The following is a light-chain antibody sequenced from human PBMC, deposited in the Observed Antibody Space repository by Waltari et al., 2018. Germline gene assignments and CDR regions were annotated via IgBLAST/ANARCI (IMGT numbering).Light chain of an antibody. CDR2: GNN. J-gene: IGLJ3*02. Sequence: QSILTQSPSASGPPGQRVTIPCCGSNSNIGSRAVTWYQQPPGMAPKLVMYGNNQRPSGVPDRFSGSKSGTSASLAISGLQSEDEADYYCATWDDRLNWVFGGGTKLTVL. CDR3: ATWDDRLNWV. CDR1: NSNIGSRA. V-gene: IGLV1-44*01.